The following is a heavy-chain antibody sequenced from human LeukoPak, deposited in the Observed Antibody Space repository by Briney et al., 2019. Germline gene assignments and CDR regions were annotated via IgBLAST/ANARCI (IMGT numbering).Heavy chain of an antibody. CDR3: ARDLWYFDL. CDR2: ISWNSDNI. J-gene: IGHJ2*01. Sequence: GGSLRLSCTTSGFTFEDYAMHWVRQAPGKGLEWVSGISWNSDNIAYADSVKGRFTISRDNAKNSLYLQMNSLRAEDTAVYYCARDLWYFDLWGRGTLVTVSS. CDR1: GFTFEDYA. V-gene: IGHV3-9*01.